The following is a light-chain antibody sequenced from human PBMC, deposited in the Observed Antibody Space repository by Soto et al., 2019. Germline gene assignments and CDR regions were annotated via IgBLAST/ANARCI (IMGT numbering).Light chain of an antibody. V-gene: IGLV2-14*01. CDR1: SSGAADYNY. J-gene: IGLJ1*01. CDR3: SSYTISTTV. Sequence: QSALTQPASVSGSPGQSVTISCSGISSGAADYNYVSWYQQHPGKAPKVMISDVSNRPSGISDRFSGSKSGNTASLTISGLQAEDEADYYCSSYTISTTVFGTGTKVTVL. CDR2: DVS.